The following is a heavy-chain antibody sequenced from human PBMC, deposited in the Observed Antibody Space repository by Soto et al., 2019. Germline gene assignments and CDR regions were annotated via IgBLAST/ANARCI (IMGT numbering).Heavy chain of an antibody. CDR3: ARAAYVRWLQFDY. V-gene: IGHV4-39*07. J-gene: IGHJ4*02. CDR2: FFIGGNT. Sequence: PSETLSLTCTVSGGSISSSTYYWGWMRQPPGKGLEWIASFFIGGNTYYNPSLKSRVTISVDTSKNQFSLELNSVTAADTAVYYCARAAYVRWLQFDYWGQGALVTVSS. D-gene: IGHD5-12*01. CDR1: GGSISSSTYY.